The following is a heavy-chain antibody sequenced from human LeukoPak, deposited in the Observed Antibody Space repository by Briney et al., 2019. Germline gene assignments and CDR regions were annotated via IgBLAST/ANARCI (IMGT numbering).Heavy chain of an antibody. Sequence: GGSLRLSCAASGFSFGDYAMHWVRQAPGKGLEWVSLIRADGGRTYYADSVNGRFTISRDNSKNSLYLQMNRLRTDDTALYYCGTWAFYHGLDVWGQGTTVTVSS. CDR3: GTWAFYHGLDV. CDR2: IRADGGRT. V-gene: IGHV3-43*02. CDR1: GFSFGDYA. J-gene: IGHJ6*02. D-gene: IGHD2/OR15-2a*01.